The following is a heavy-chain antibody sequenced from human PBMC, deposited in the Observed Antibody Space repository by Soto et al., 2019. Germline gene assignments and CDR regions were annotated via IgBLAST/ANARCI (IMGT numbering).Heavy chain of an antibody. V-gene: IGHV4-31*02. CDR2: IHYSGTT. Sequence: WTWIRQHPGKGLEWIGYIHYSGTTYYSPSLKSRVTISSDTSNKHFSLKLTSATAADTAIYYCARDIGDGYYDSWGQGTLVTVSS. J-gene: IGHJ4*02. CDR3: ARDIGDGYYDS.